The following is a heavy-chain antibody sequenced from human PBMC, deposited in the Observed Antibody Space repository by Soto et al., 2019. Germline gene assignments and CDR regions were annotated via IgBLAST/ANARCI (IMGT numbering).Heavy chain of an antibody. V-gene: IGHV1-3*05. Sequence: QVQLVQSGAEEKKPGASVKVSCKASGYTFTSYAMHWVRQAPGQRLEWMGWNNAGNGNTKYSQKFQGRVTITRDTCARTAYMEMSSLRSEDTAVYYCARSIVVVTARDYWGQGTLVSVSS. CDR3: ARSIVVVTARDY. CDR2: NNAGNGNT. CDR1: GYTFTSYA. J-gene: IGHJ4*02. D-gene: IGHD2-21*02.